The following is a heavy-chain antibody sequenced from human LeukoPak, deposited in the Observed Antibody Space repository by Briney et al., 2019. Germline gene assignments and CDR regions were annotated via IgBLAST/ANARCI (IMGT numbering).Heavy chain of an antibody. D-gene: IGHD1-26*01. CDR1: GGSISTSNYY. Sequence: SETLSLTCAVSGGSISTSNYYWGWIRQPPGKALEWIGSIYYSGSTYYNPSLKSRVTMSVDTFKDQFSLKLSSVTAADTAVHYCARHSDGARGAYFDYWGQATPVIVSS. CDR3: ARHSDGARGAYFDY. CDR2: IYYSGST. V-gene: IGHV4-39*01. J-gene: IGHJ4*02.